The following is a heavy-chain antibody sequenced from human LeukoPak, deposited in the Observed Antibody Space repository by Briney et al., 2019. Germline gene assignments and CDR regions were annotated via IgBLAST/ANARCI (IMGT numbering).Heavy chain of an antibody. CDR2: IIPILRTA. CDR1: GGTFSSYA. J-gene: IGHJ6*03. D-gene: IGHD3-16*01. CDR3: AKLGGHPLHNYYVGV. Sequence: SVKVSCTASGGTFSSYAISWVRQAPGQGLEWMGGIIPILRTANYAQKLQGRVTITTDESTTTAYMELSSLRSEDTAVYYCAKLGGHPLHNYYVGVWGKGTTVAVSS. V-gene: IGHV1-69*05.